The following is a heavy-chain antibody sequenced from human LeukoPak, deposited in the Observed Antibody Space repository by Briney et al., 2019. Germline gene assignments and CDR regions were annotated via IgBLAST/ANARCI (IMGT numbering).Heavy chain of an antibody. Sequence: GGSLRLSCAASGFTFSSYAMSWVRQAPGKGLEWVSYISSSGSTIYYADSVKGRFTISRDNAKNSLYLQMNSLRAEDTAVYYCASPNDYPWYWGQGTLVTVSS. J-gene: IGHJ4*02. CDR1: GFTFSSYA. V-gene: IGHV3-48*04. CDR2: ISSSGSTI. D-gene: IGHD4-11*01. CDR3: ASPNDYPWY.